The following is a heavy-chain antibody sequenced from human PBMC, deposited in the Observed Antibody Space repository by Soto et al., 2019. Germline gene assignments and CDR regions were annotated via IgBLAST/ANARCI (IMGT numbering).Heavy chain of an antibody. J-gene: IGHJ6*02. V-gene: IGHV3-53*01. CDR2: IYSGGST. CDR3: ARGQSEYRQVLGGMDV. Sequence: GGSLRLSCAASGFTVSSNYMSWVRQAPGKGLEWVSVIYSGGSTYYADSVKGRFTISRDNSKNTLYLQMNSLRAEDTAVYYCARGQSEYRQVLGGMDVWGQGTTVTFSS. CDR1: GFTVSSNY. D-gene: IGHD5-18*01.